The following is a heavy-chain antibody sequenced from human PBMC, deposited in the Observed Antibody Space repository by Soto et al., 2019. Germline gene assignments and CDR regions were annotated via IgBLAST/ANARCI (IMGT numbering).Heavy chain of an antibody. CDR3: ARSLSGYITHFDY. V-gene: IGHV1-18*01. Sequence: QVQLVQSGAEVKKPGASVKVSCKASGYTFTSYGISWVRQAPGQGFKWMGWISAYNGHTNYAQKLQGRVTMNTDTSTSTADMELRSLRSDDTAVYYCARSLSGYITHFDYWGQGTLVTVSS. CDR1: GYTFTSYG. D-gene: IGHD3-22*01. CDR2: ISAYNGHT. J-gene: IGHJ4*02.